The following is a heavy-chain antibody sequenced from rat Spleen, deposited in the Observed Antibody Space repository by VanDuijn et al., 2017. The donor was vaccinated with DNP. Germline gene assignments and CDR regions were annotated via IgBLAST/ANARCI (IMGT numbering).Heavy chain of an antibody. CDR3: TREEPRVLYYFSSLFDY. CDR1: GFSLTSYG. J-gene: IGHJ2*01. CDR2: IYSGGST. V-gene: IGHV2-15*01. D-gene: IGHD1-2*01. Sequence: QVQLKESGPGLVQPSQTLSLTCTVSGFSLTSYGVSWVRQAPGRGLEWIGAIYSGGSTTYNSALKSRLSISRDTSKSQVLLKMNSLQTEDTAIYFCTREEPRVLYYFSSLFDYWGQGVMVTVSS.